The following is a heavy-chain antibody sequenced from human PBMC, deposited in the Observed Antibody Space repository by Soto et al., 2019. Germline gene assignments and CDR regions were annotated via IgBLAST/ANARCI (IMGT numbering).Heavy chain of an antibody. J-gene: IGHJ5*02. CDR2: IYYSGST. Sequence: PSETLSLTCTVSGGSISSYYWSWIRQPTGKGLEWIGYIYYSGSTNYNPSLKSRVTISVDTSKNQFSLKLSSVTAADTAVYYCATQRLGYCSSTSCYGPFDPWGQGTLLTVSS. V-gene: IGHV4-59*01. D-gene: IGHD2-2*01. CDR3: ATQRLGYCSSTSCYGPFDP. CDR1: GGSISSYY.